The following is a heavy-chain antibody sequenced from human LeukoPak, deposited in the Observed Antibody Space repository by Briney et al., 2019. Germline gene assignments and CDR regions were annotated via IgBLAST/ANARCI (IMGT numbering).Heavy chain of an antibody. Sequence: ASVKVSCKASGYTFTSYYMHWVRQAPGQGLEWMGIINPSGGSTSYAQKLQGRVTMTTDTSTSTAYMELRSLRSDDTAVYYCASPAYDSSGFTLLGHYYYGMDVWGQGTTVTVSS. CDR2: INPSGGST. CDR1: GYTFTSYY. J-gene: IGHJ6*02. V-gene: IGHV1-46*01. CDR3: ASPAYDSSGFTLLGHYYYGMDV. D-gene: IGHD3-22*01.